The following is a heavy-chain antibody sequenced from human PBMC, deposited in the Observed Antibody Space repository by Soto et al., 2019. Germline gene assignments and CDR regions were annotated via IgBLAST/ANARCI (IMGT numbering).Heavy chain of an antibody. Sequence: EVQLLESGGDLVQPGGSLRLSCAASGFTFSNYAMSWVRQAPGKGLEWVSTISDTGDSTYYADSVRGRFTISRDNSKNTLYLQMVSLRAEDTAVFFCAKSPLSHIPRLTLTTCFDYWGQGALVTVSS. J-gene: IGHJ4*02. CDR1: GFTFSNYA. D-gene: IGHD4-17*01. CDR3: AKSPLSHIPRLTLTTCFDY. V-gene: IGHV3-23*01. CDR2: ISDTGDST.